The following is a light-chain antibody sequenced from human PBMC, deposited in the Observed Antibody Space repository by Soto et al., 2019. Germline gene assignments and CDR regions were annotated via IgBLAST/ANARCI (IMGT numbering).Light chain of an antibody. CDR2: GAS. CDR3: QHYFNWPYT. J-gene: IGKJ2*01. V-gene: IGKV3-15*01. CDR1: QSVTSN. Sequence: EIVMTQSPATLSVSPGERATLSCRASQSVTSNLAWYQQKPGRAPRLLIYGASTRATGIPARFSGSGSGTEFTLTFSNLQSEDFALYYCQHYFNWPYTFGQGTKLEIK.